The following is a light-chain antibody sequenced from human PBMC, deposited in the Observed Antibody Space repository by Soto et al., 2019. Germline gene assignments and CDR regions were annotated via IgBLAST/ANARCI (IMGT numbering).Light chain of an antibody. Sequence: DIQMTQSPSSLSASVGDRVTITCRASQNISSWLAWYQQKPGKAPKLLIYDASSLLSGVPSRFSGSGSGTEVSLTVSSLQPDDFATYYCQQYYCYLYTFGQGTKVEIK. CDR2: DAS. CDR3: QQYYCYLYT. V-gene: IGKV1-5*01. CDR1: QNISSW. J-gene: IGKJ2*01.